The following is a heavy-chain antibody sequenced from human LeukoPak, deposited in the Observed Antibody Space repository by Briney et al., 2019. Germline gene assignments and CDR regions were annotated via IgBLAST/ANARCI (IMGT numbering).Heavy chain of an antibody. CDR1: GGPLRSYY. J-gene: IGHJ6*03. Sequence: SETLSLTCTVSGGPLRSYYWSWIRQSPGKGLEWIGYIYCSGSTNYNPSLKSRVTISVDTSNNQFSLKLNSVTAADTAVYYCARIPVPTVTTIYYYMDVWGKGTTVTVSS. D-gene: IGHD4-11*01. CDR2: IYCSGST. CDR3: ARIPVPTVTTIYYYMDV. V-gene: IGHV4-59*01.